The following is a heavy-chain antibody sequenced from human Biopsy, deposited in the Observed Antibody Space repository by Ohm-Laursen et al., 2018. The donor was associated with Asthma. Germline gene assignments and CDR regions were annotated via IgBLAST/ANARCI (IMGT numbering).Heavy chain of an antibody. D-gene: IGHD3-3*02. CDR3: ARPSPNRDILYYYSHMDV. V-gene: IGHV1-69*06. CDR1: GGMFGNYS. CDR2: TSPIFGSS. J-gene: IGHJ6*02. Sequence: GASEKVSYNTSGGMFGNYSISWVRQAPGVGIEWMGGTSPIFGSSNYAQRFHGRDTINPDIFTRTVYMELSGLRFDDTAIYYCARPSPNRDILYYYSHMDVWGQGTTVIVSS.